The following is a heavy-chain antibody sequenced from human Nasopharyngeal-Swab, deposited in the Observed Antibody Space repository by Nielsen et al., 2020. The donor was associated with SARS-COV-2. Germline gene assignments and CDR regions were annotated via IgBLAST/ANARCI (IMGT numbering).Heavy chain of an antibody. V-gene: IGHV4-34*01. J-gene: IGHJ4*02. CDR2: INHSDRT. D-gene: IGHD5-12*01. Sequence: SETLSLTCGVSGGSFNEYYWSWTRQSPDKGLEWIGEINHSDRTIYNPSLKSRLTISVDTSKSQFSLELRSVTATDTAVYYCARSTWIPLDSWGPGTLVTVSS. CDR3: ARSTWIPLDS. CDR1: GGSFNEYY.